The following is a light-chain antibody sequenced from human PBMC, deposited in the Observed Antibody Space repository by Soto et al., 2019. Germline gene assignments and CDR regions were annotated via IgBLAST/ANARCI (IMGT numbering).Light chain of an antibody. J-gene: IGLJ2*01. Sequence: QPVLTQSPSASASLGASVKLTCTLTSGHSSYAIACHQQQPEKGPRHLMKLDSDGSHTKGDAIPDRFSASSAGAERYLTIPSLQSEDEADYYCQPWGTGIPVVFGGGTKLTVL. CDR3: QPWGTGIPVV. CDR2: LDSDGSH. CDR1: SGHSSYA. V-gene: IGLV4-69*01.